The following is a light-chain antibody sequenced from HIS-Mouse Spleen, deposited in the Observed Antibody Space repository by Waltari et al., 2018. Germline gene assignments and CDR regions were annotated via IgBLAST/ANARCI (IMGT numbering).Light chain of an antibody. CDR2: KDR. J-gene: IGLJ3*02. V-gene: IGLV3-25*03. Sequence: SYELTQPPSVSVSPGQTARITCSGDALPKQYAYWYQQKPCQAPVLVIYKDRERPSGIPERFSGASSGTTVTLTISGVQAEDEADYYCQSADSSGTGWVFGGGTKLTVL. CDR3: QSADSSGTGWV. CDR1: ALPKQY.